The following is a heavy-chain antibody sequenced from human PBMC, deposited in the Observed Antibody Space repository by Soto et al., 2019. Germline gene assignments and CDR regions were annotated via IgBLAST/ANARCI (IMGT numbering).Heavy chain of an antibody. CDR3: ARVDTYDYYYAMDV. Sequence: GGSLRLSCAASGFTFSSCSMNWVRQAPGKGLEWVSIIYSSGTTYYADSVKGRFTISRDKSKNTLYLQMRNLRAEDTAIYYCARVDTYDYYYAMDVWGQGTTVTVSS. V-gene: IGHV3-53*01. D-gene: IGHD5-18*01. CDR2: IYSSGTT. J-gene: IGHJ6*02. CDR1: GFTFSSCS.